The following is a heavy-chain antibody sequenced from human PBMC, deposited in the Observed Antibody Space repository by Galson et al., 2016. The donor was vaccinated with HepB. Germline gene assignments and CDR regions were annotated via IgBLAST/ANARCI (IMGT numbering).Heavy chain of an antibody. CDR3: ARDNTKTTAACDF. CDR1: GYKFNTFY. CDR2: INPIDGST. J-gene: IGHJ4*02. V-gene: IGHV1-46*02. D-gene: IGHD4-17*01. Sequence: VKVSCKATGYKFNTFYMHWVRQAPGQGLEWMGIINPIDGSTSYAQKFRGRVTMTRDTSTSTVYMELTSLRSEDTAVYYCARDNTKTTAACDFWGQGTLVTVSS.